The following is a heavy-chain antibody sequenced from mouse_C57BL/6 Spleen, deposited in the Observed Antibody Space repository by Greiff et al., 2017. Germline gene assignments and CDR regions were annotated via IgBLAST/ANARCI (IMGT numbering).Heavy chain of an antibody. J-gene: IGHJ3*01. V-gene: IGHV5-9-1*02. CDR1: GFTFSSYA. CDR2: ISGGGDYI. D-gene: IGHD2-3*01. Sequence: EVQGVESGEGLVKPGGSLKLSCAASGFTFSSYAMSWVRQTPGKGLEWVAYISGGGDYIYYADTVKGRFTISRDNARNTLYLQMSSLTSEDTAMYYCTLGWEGYYGFAYWGQGTLVTVSA. CDR3: TLGWEGYYGFAY.